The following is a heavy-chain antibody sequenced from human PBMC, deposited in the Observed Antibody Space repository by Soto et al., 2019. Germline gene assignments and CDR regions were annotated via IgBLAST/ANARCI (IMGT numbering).Heavy chain of an antibody. CDR2: INPYNGNT. CDR1: GYTFTRYG. CDR3: ARDAAVGLFDY. Sequence: QVQLVQSGAEVKKPGALVKVSCKASGYTFTRYGISWVRQAPGQGLEWMGWINPYNGNTKNAQKLQGRVTMTTDTSTSTAYMELRSLRSDDTSVYYCARDAAVGLFDYWGQGTLVTVSS. V-gene: IGHV1-18*01. J-gene: IGHJ4*02. D-gene: IGHD1-26*01.